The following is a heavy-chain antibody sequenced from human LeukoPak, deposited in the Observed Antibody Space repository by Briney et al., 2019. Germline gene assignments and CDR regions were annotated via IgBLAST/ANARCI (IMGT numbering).Heavy chain of an antibody. CDR1: GGSISSGGYC. D-gene: IGHD3-10*01. CDR2: IYYSGST. Sequence: SQTLSLTCTVSGGSISSGGYCWSWIRQHPGKGLEWIGYIYYSGSTYYNPSLKSRVTISVDTSKNQFSLKLSSVTAADTAVYYCARSRITMVRGPWFDPWGQGTLVTVSS. J-gene: IGHJ5*02. CDR3: ARSRITMVRGPWFDP. V-gene: IGHV4-31*03.